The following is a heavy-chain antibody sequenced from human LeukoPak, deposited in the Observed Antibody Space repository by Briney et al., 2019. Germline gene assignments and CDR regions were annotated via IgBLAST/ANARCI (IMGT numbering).Heavy chain of an antibody. J-gene: IGHJ6*02. CDR3: AKAYCSSTSCYTDYSYGMDV. D-gene: IGHD2-2*02. CDR1: GFPFRSYV. Sequence: PGGSLRLSCAASGFPFRSYVMNWVRQTPGKGMEWVSALSGSGGSTNYAGSVTGRFIISRDNSKNTLYLQMNSLRAEDTAVYYCAKAYCSSTSCYTDYSYGMDVWGQGTTVTVSS. CDR2: LSGSGGST. V-gene: IGHV3-23*01.